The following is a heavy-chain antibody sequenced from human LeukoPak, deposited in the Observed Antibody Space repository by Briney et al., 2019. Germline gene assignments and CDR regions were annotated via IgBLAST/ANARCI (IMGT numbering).Heavy chain of an antibody. Sequence: SETLSLTCTVSGGSISSSSYYWGWIRQPPGKGLEWIGSIYYSGSTYYNPPLKSRVTISVDTSKNQFSLKLSSVTAADTAMYYCARESPYDTSGRPLDAFDIWGQGTMVTVSS. CDR3: ARESPYDTSGRPLDAFDI. CDR1: GGSISSSSYY. J-gene: IGHJ3*02. CDR2: IYYSGST. V-gene: IGHV4-39*07. D-gene: IGHD3-22*01.